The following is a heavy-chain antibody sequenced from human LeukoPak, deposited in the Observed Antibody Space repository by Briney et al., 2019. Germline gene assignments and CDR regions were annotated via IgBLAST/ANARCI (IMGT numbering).Heavy chain of an antibody. D-gene: IGHD3-10*01. CDR2: IYSGGST. V-gene: IGHV3-66*01. CDR3: ARATYYYGPYGMDV. J-gene: IGHJ6*02. Sequence: GGSLRLSCAASGFTVSSNYMSWVRQAPGKGLEWVSVIYSGGSTYYADSVKGRFTISRDNSKNTLYLQMNSLRAEDTAVYYCARATYYYGPYGMDVWGQGTTVTVSS. CDR1: GFTVSSNY.